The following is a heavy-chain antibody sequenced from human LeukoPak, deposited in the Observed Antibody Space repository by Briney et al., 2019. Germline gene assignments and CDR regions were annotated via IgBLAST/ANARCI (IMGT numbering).Heavy chain of an antibody. J-gene: IGHJ3*02. Sequence: SVKVSCKASGGTFSSYAISWVRQAPGQGLEWMGGIIPIFGTANYAQKFQGRVTITTDESTSTAYMELSSLRSDDTAVYYCAREIYDFWSGYPFHDAFDIWGQGTMVTVSS. D-gene: IGHD3-3*01. V-gene: IGHV1-69*05. CDR1: GGTFSSYA. CDR3: AREIYDFWSGYPFHDAFDI. CDR2: IIPIFGTA.